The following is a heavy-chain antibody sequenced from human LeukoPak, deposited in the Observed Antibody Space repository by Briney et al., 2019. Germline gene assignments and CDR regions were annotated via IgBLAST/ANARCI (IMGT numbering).Heavy chain of an antibody. J-gene: IGHJ3*02. Sequence: SETLSLTCAVYGGSFSGYYWSWIRQPPGKGLEWIGEINHSGSTNYNPSFKSRVTISVGTSKNQFSLKLSSVTAADTAVYYCARTSVTKSVWGTFGNIWGQGTMVTVSS. CDR1: GGSFSGYY. CDR2: INHSGST. V-gene: IGHV4-34*01. CDR3: ARTSVTKSVWGTFGNI. D-gene: IGHD3-16*01.